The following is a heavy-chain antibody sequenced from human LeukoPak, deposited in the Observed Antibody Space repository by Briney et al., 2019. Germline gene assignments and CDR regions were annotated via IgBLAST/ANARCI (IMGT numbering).Heavy chain of an antibody. J-gene: IGHJ4*02. CDR3: ASVRALSDWNYFDY. V-gene: IGHV4-30-4*01. Sequence: SETLSLTCTVSGGSISSGDYYWSWIRQPPGKGLERIGYIYYSGSTYYNPSLKSRVTISVDTSKNQFSLKLSSVTAADTAVYYCASVRALSDWNYFDYWGQGTLVTVSS. CDR1: GGSISSGDYY. CDR2: IYYSGST. D-gene: IGHD1-1*01.